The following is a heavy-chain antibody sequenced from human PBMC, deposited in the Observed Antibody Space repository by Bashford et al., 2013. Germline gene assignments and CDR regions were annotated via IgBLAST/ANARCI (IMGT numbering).Heavy chain of an antibody. J-gene: IGHJ4*02. CDR3: ARGLKDYVWGSYRGGDPFDY. D-gene: IGHD3-16*02. CDR1: GGSISSSNW. V-gene: IGHV4-4*02. Sequence: SETLSLTCAVSGGSISSSNWWSWVRQPPGKGLEWIGEINHSGSTNYNPSLKSRVTISVDTSKNQFSLKLSSVTAADTAVYYCARGLKDYVWGSYRGGDPFDYWGQGTLVTVSS. CDR2: INHSGST.